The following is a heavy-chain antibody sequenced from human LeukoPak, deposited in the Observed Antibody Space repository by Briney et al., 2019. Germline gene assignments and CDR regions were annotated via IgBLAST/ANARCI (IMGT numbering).Heavy chain of an antibody. CDR3: ARVSGYCSSTSCYGTIDY. V-gene: IGHV3-21*01. D-gene: IGHD2-2*03. Sequence: GGSLRLSCAASGFTFNTYSMNWVRQAPGKGLEWVSDISPSSSYIYYADSVKGRFTISRDNAKNSLYLQMNSLRAEDTAVYYCARVSGYCSSTSCYGTIDYWGQGTLVTVSS. CDR2: ISPSSSYI. J-gene: IGHJ4*02. CDR1: GFTFNTYS.